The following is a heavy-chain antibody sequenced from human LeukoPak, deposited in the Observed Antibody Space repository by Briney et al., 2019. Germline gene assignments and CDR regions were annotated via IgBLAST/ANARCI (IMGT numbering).Heavy chain of an antibody. CDR1: GGSISGYY. CDR3: AREPGPMIVVPDDAFDI. Sequence: PSETLSLTCTVSGGSISGYYWSWSRQPPGKGLEWIGYIYYSGSTNYNPSLKSRVTISVDTSKNQFSLKRSSVTAADTAVYYCAREPGPMIVVPDDAFDIWGQGTMVTVSS. V-gene: IGHV4-59*12. J-gene: IGHJ3*02. D-gene: IGHD3-22*01. CDR2: IYYSGST.